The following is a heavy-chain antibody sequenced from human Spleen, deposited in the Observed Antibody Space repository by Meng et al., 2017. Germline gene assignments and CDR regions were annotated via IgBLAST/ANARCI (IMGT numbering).Heavy chain of an antibody. D-gene: IGHD3-22*01. CDR3: ARSPIDKYDLSALPLDY. J-gene: IGHJ4*02. Sequence: GGSLRLSCAASGFPFSSYEMNWVRQAPGKGLEWLSYISGSGSAKYYVDSVKGRFTISRDNAKNSLNLQMNSLRAGDTAVYYCARSPIDKYDLSALPLDYWGQGTLVTVSS. CDR2: ISGSGSAK. V-gene: IGHV3-48*03. CDR1: GFPFSSYE.